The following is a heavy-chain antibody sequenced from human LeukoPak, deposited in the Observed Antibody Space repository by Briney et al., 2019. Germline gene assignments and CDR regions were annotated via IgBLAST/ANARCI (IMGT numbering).Heavy chain of an antibody. Sequence: SETLSLTCTVSGGSISSSSYYWGWIRQPPGKGLEWIGYIYYSGSTNYNPSLKSRVTISVDTSKSQFSLKLSSVTTADTAVYYCARHGRGYTYGYPFDSWGQGTLVTVSS. V-gene: IGHV4-61*05. CDR1: GGSISSSSYY. D-gene: IGHD5-18*01. J-gene: IGHJ4*02. CDR2: IYYSGST. CDR3: ARHGRGYTYGYPFDS.